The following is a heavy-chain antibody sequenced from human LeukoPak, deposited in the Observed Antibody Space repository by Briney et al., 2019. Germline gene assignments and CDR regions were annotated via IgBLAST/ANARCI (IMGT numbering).Heavy chain of an antibody. CDR2: IFGDGGHT. D-gene: IGHD1-26*01. Sequence: GGSLRLSCAASGFTFNSHSMNWVRQPPGKGLEWVSVIFGDGGHTYYADSVKRRFTISRDNSKNTLYLQMTSMRAGDTAVYYCARVGDWSYYLGMDAWGQGPTVSVSS. V-gene: IGHV3-23*01. CDR1: GFTFNSHS. CDR3: ARVGDWSYYLGMDA. J-gene: IGHJ6*02.